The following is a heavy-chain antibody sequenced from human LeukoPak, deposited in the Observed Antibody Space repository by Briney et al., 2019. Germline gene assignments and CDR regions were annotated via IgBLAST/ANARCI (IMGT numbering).Heavy chain of an antibody. CDR3: ARDYYCSGGICYSGRPQYNWFDP. J-gene: IGHJ5*02. CDR2: ISYGGSNE. Sequence: GGSLRLSCAASGFTFSSYAMHWVRQAPGKGLEWVAVISYGGSNEYYADSVKGRFTISRDNSKNTLYLQMNSLRAEDTAVYYCARDYYCSGGICYSGRPQYNWFDPWGQGTLVTVSS. CDR1: GFTFSSYA. D-gene: IGHD2-15*01. V-gene: IGHV3-30-3*01.